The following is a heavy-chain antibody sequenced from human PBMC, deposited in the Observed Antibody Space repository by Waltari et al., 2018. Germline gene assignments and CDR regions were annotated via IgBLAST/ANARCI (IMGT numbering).Heavy chain of an antibody. J-gene: IGHJ4*02. V-gene: IGHV3-21*01. CDR1: GFTFSSYR. Sequence: EVQLVESGGGLVKPGGSLRLSCEASGFTFSSYRMNWVRQAPGKGLEWVSSISSSSSYIYYADSVKGRFTISRDNAKNSLYLQMNSLRAEDTAVYYCARDKRQQVYDYWGQGTLVTVSS. D-gene: IGHD6-13*01. CDR3: ARDKRQQVYDY. CDR2: ISSSSSYI.